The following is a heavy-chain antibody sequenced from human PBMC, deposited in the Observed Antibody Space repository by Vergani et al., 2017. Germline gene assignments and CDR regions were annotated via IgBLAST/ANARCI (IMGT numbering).Heavy chain of an antibody. V-gene: IGHV1-18*01. J-gene: IGHJ5*02. CDR1: GYTFTSYG. Sequence: QVQLVQSGAEVKKPGASVKVSCKASGYTFTSYGISWVRQAPGQGLEWMGWISAYNGNTNYAQKLQGRVTMTRNTSISTAYMELSSLRSEDTAVYYCARELKIGDWFDPWGQGTLVTVSS. D-gene: IGHD3-22*01. CDR2: ISAYNGNT. CDR3: ARELKIGDWFDP.